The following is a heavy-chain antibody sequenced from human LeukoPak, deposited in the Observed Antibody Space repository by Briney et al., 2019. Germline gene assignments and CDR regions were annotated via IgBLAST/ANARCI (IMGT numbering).Heavy chain of an antibody. D-gene: IGHD2-2*01. CDR3: ATAVVVPAAVTFDY. CDR1: GYTLTELS. V-gene: IGHV1-24*01. Sequence: ASVKVSCKVSGYTLTELSMHWVRQAPGKGLEWMGGFDPEDGETIYAQKFQGRVTMTEDTSTGTAYMELSSLRSEDTAVYYCATAVVVPAAVTFDYWGQGTLVTVSS. J-gene: IGHJ4*02. CDR2: FDPEDGET.